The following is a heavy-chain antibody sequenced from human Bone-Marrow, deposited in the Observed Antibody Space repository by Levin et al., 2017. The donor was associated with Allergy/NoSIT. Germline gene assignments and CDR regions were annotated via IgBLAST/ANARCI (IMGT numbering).Heavy chain of an antibody. Sequence: PGGSLRLSCAASGFTFDDYAMHWVRQAPGKGLEWVSGISWNSGSITYADSVKGRFTISRDNAKNSLYLQMSSLRAEDTALYYCAKVYLIGHDFYGMDVWGQGTTVTVSS. V-gene: IGHV3-9*01. CDR2: ISWNSGSI. CDR3: AKVYLIGHDFYGMDV. CDR1: GFTFDDYA. D-gene: IGHD3-16*01. J-gene: IGHJ6*02.